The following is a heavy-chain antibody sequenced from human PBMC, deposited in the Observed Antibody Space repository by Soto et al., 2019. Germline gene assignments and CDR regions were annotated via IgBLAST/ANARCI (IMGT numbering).Heavy chain of an antibody. D-gene: IGHD3-10*01. CDR1: GGSITSYY. J-gene: IGHJ6*02. CDR3: ARALYGSGVLDV. CDR2: IYYSGST. Sequence: QVQLQESGPGLVKPSETLSLTCTVSGGSITSYYWSCIRQPPGKGLEWIGTIYYSGSTNYNPSLKSRVTMSVETSKNQFSLKLSSVTAADTAVYYCARALYGSGVLDVWGQGTTVTVSS. V-gene: IGHV4-59*12.